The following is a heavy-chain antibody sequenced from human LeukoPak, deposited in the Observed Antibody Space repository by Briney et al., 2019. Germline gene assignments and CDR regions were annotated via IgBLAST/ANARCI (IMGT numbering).Heavy chain of an antibody. J-gene: IGHJ4*02. CDR3: ARVHPGFNDFYSFDY. CDR1: GGTFSSYA. CDR2: IIPIFGTA. D-gene: IGHD3-3*01. V-gene: IGHV1-69*13. Sequence: ASVKVSCKASGGTFSSYAISWVRQAPGQGLEWMGGIIPIFGTANYAQKFQGRVTITADESTSTAYMELSSLRSEDTAVYYCARVHPGFNDFYSFDYWGQGTLVTVSS.